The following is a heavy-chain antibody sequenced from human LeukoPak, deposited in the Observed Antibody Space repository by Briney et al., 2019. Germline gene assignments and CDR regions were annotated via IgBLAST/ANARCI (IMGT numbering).Heavy chain of an antibody. Sequence: ASVKVSCKASGHTFTSYGISWVRQAPGQGLEWMGWISTYNGNTNYAQKLQGRVTMTTDTSTSTAYMELRSLRSDDTAVYYCARDQAGPYYYGSGSPYGMDVWGQGTTVTVSS. J-gene: IGHJ6*02. CDR1: GHTFTSYG. V-gene: IGHV1-18*01. CDR2: ISTYNGNT. CDR3: ARDQAGPYYYGSGSPYGMDV. D-gene: IGHD3-10*01.